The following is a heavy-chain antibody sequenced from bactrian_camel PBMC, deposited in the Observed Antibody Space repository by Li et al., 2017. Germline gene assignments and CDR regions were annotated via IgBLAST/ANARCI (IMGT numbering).Heavy chain of an antibody. V-gene: IGHV3S40*01. CDR3: AADLRPPYVRPRNIGY. J-gene: IGHJ6*01. CDR2: IITGGGST. Sequence: DVQLVESGGGSVQAGGSLRLSCAASGYTYCMGWFRQAPGKEREGVATIITGGGSTYYADSVKGRFTISQGSAENTLYLQMNSLKPEDTAMYYCAADLRPPYVRPRNIGYWGQGTQVTVS. CDR1: GYTYC. D-gene: IGHD6*01.